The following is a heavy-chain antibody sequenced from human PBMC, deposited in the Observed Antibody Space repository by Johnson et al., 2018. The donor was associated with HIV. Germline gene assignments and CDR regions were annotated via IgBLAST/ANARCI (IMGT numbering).Heavy chain of an antibody. Sequence: VQLVESGGGLVQPGGSLRLSCAASGFTVSSNYMSWVRQAPGKGLEWVSVIYSGGSTYYADSVKGRFTISSDNSKNTLYLPMNSLRVEDTAVYYCARASSIAARGADAFDIWGQGTMVTVSS. J-gene: IGHJ3*02. V-gene: IGHV3-66*02. CDR1: GFTVSSNY. CDR2: IYSGGST. CDR3: ARASSIAARGADAFDI. D-gene: IGHD6-6*01.